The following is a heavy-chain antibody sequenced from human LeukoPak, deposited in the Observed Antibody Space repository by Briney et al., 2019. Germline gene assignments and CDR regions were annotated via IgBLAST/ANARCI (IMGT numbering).Heavy chain of an antibody. D-gene: IGHD6-19*01. Sequence: GGSLRLSCAASGFTFSSYSMNWVRQAPGKGLEWVSCISSSSSTIYYADSVKGRFTISRDNAKNSLYLQMNSLRAEDTAVYYCASRVAGSTKGGYWGQGTLVTVSS. CDR2: ISSSSSTI. CDR1: GFTFSSYS. CDR3: ASRVAGSTKGGY. J-gene: IGHJ4*02. V-gene: IGHV3-48*01.